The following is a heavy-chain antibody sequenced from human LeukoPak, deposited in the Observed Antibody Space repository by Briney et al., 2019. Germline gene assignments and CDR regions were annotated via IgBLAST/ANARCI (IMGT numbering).Heavy chain of an antibody. J-gene: IGHJ6*02. CDR2: ISGSGGST. V-gene: IGHV3-23*01. CDR3: AKKYYYGSGSYRYYYYGMDV. Sequence: GGSLRLSCAASGFIFSSYAMSWVRQAPGKGLEWVSAISGSGGSTYYADSVKGRFTISRDNSKNTLYLQMNSLRAEDTAVYYCAKKYYYGSGSYRYYYYGMDVWGQGTTVTVSS. CDR1: GFIFSSYA. D-gene: IGHD3-10*01.